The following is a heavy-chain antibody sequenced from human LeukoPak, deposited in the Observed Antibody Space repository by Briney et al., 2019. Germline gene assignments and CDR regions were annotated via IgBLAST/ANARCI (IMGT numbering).Heavy chain of an antibody. CDR3: AKDPVDGSGWYESY. CDR1: GFTFSSYA. Sequence: GGSLRLPCAASGFTFSSYAMSWVRQAPGKGLEWVSAISGSGGSTYYADSVKSRFAISRDNSKNTLYLQMNSLRAEDTAVYYCAKDPVDGSGWYESYWGQGTLVTVSS. D-gene: IGHD6-19*01. CDR2: ISGSGGST. V-gene: IGHV3-23*01. J-gene: IGHJ4*02.